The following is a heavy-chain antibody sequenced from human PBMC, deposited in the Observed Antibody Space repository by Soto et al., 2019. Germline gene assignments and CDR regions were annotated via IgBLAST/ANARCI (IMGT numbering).Heavy chain of an antibody. CDR3: ARDQVYRGYYYGMDV. D-gene: IGHD2-2*02. CDR1: GGSISSSSYY. Sequence: SETLSLTCTVSGGSISSSSYYWGWIRQPPGKGLEWIGSIYYSGSTYYNPSLKSRVTISVDTSKNQFSLKLSSVTAADTAVYYCARDQVYRGYYYGMDVWGQGTTVTVSS. CDR2: IYYSGST. V-gene: IGHV4-39*02. J-gene: IGHJ6*02.